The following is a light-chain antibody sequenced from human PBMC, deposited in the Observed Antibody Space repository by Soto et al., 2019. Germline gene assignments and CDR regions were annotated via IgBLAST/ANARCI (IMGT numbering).Light chain of an antibody. J-gene: IGKJ4*01. Sequence: DIQMTQSPSFVSASVGDRVTITCRASQGFSSWLAWYQKKPGKAPKLLIYAASSLHSGVPSRFSGSGSGTDFTLTISSLQPEDFATYYCQQANSFPRTFGQGTKVEIK. CDR1: QGFSSW. CDR2: AAS. V-gene: IGKV1-12*01. CDR3: QQANSFPRT.